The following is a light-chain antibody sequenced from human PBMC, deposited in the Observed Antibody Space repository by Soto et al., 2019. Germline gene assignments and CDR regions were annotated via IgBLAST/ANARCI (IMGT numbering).Light chain of an antibody. Sequence: DIACTQSPGTLSLSPGERATLSCRASQSVSSNYLAWYQQQPGPAPRLLIYLASSRAPGIPDRFSGSGSGTDSTLTISRLQPEDFAVYYCQHYASSRTFGQGTKLDI. CDR2: LAS. CDR3: QHYASSRT. CDR1: QSVSSNY. J-gene: IGKJ1*01. V-gene: IGKV3-20*01.